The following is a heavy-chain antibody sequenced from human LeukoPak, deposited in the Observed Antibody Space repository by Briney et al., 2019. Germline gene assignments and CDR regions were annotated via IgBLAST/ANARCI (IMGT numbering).Heavy chain of an antibody. D-gene: IGHD3-22*01. CDR1: GGSFSGYY. Sequence: PSETLSLTCAVYGGSFSGYYWSWLRQPPGKGLERIGKINHSGSTNYNPSIKSRVTISGDTSKNQFSLKLSSVPAADTAVYYCASGYYHDSSGPPPSFDYWGQGTLVTVSS. V-gene: IGHV4-34*01. J-gene: IGHJ4*02. CDR3: ASGYYHDSSGPPPSFDY. CDR2: INHSGST.